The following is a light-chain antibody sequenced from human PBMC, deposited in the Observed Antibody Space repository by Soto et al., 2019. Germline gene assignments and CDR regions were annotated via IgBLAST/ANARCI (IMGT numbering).Light chain of an antibody. CDR2: VAS. J-gene: IGKJ4*01. CDR1: QSINIY. V-gene: IGKV1-39*01. Sequence: DIQMTQSPSSLSASVGDSVTLTCRASQSINIYLSWDQQKPGKAPKLLINVASTLQGGVPSRFSGSGSGTEFTLAISSRQPEDSGTYYCQQSFSTTPTFGGGIRVEIK. CDR3: QQSFSTTPT.